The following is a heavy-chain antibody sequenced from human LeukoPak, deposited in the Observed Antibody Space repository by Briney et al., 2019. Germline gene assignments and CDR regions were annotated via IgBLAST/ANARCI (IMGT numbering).Heavy chain of an antibody. CDR2: IRSKAYGGTT. CDR3: TRVEEARADLDY. Sequence: PGRSLRLSCTASGFTFGDYAMSWFRQAPGKGLEWVGFIRSKAYGGTTEYAASVKGRFTISRDDSKSIAYLQMNSLKTEDTAVYYFTRVEEARADLDYWGQGTPVTVSS. J-gene: IGHJ4*02. CDR1: GFTFGDYA. V-gene: IGHV3-49*03.